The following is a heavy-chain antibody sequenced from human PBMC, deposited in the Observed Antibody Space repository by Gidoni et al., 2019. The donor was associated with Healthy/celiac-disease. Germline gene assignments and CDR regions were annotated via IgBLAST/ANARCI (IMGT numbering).Heavy chain of an antibody. V-gene: IGHV4-34*01. D-gene: IGHD3-3*01. Sequence: QVQLQQWGAGLLKPSETLSLTCAVYGGSFSGYYWSWIRQPPGKGLEWIGEINHSGSTNYNPSLKSRVTISVDTSKNQFSLKLSSVTAADTAVYYCARESRIGLTIFGVVENYYYYGMDVWGQGTTVTVSS. CDR3: ARESRIGLTIFGVVENYYYYGMDV. CDR1: GGSFSGYY. CDR2: INHSGST. J-gene: IGHJ6*02.